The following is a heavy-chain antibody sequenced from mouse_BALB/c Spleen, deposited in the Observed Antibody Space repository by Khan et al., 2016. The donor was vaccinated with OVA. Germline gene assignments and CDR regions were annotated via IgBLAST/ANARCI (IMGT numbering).Heavy chain of an antibody. J-gene: IGHJ3*01. D-gene: IGHD2-3*01. CDR1: GYTFISYW. CDR2: ITPSTGYT. CDR3: ARAVFDGYPPFAY. Sequence: QVQLKESGAELAKPGASVKMSCKASGYTFISYWMHWVKQRPGQGLEWIGYITPSTGYTAYNQKSKDKATLTSDKSSSTAYRQLSSLTSEDSTVYYCARAVFDGYPPFAYWGQGTLVTVSA. V-gene: IGHV1-7*01.